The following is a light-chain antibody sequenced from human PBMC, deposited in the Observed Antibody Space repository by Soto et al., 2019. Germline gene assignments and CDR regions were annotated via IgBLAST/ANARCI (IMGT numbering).Light chain of an antibody. CDR2: KAS. CDR1: QSINDW. V-gene: IGKV1-5*03. J-gene: IGKJ1*01. CDR3: QQYFGYPWT. Sequence: DIQMTQSPSTLSASVGDRVTITCRASQSINDWLAWYQQKPGKAPNLLIYKASSLQIGVPSRFSGSGSGTEFTLTISSLQPDYFATFYCQQYFGYPWTFGQGTKVYIK.